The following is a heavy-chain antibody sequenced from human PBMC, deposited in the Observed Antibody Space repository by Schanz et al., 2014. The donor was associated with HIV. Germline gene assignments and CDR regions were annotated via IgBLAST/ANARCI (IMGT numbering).Heavy chain of an antibody. CDR3: ARGWRENSFDY. CDR1: GITFSTSG. J-gene: IGHJ4*02. V-gene: IGHV3-33*01. Sequence: QVQLVESGGGVVQPGRSLRLSCAASGITFSTSGMHWARQAPGKGLEGGAVIWYDGSNKYYADSVKGRFTISRDNSKKTLYLQMYSLRDDDTAVYYCARGWRENSFDYWGQGTLVTVSS. CDR2: IWYDGSNK. D-gene: IGHD4-4*01.